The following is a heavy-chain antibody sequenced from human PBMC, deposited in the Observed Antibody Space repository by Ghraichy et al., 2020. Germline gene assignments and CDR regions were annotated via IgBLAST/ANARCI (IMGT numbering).Heavy chain of an antibody. D-gene: IGHD2-2*01. CDR1: GFTFTNYN. CDR2: IISSDYF. J-gene: IGHJ4*02. Sequence: GESLNISCVASGFTFTNYNMNWVRQAPGKGLEWVLSIISSDYFYYADSVKGRFTISRDTAKNSLYLQMNSLRVEDTAVYYCARDACTSCPLDHWGQGTLVTVSS. CDR3: ARDACTSCPLDH. V-gene: IGHV3-69-1*01.